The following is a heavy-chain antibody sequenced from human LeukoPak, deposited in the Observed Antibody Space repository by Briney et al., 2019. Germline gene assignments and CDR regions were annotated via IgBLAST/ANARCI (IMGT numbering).Heavy chain of an antibody. V-gene: IGHV4-34*01. CDR1: GGSFSGYY. Sequence: SETLSLTCAVYGGSFSGYYWSWMRQPPGKGLERIGEINHSGSTNYNPSLKSRVTISVDTSKNQFSLKLSSVTAADTAVYYCARGFDSSGYYDYWGQGTLVTV. CDR2: INHSGST. J-gene: IGHJ4*02. CDR3: ARGFDSSGYYDY. D-gene: IGHD3-22*01.